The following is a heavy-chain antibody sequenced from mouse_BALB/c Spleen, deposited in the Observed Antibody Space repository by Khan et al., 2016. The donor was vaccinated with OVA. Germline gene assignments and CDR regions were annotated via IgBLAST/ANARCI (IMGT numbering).Heavy chain of an antibody. CDR1: GFSLTTYG. V-gene: IGHV2-4-1*01. Sequence: VQLKQSGPGLVQPSQSLSITCTVSGFSLTTYGVHWVRQSPGKGLEWLGLIWSGGNIDYNAALISRLSISKVNSKTQVFFKINRLQADDTAKYYCARNSYMYDFTYWGQGTLVTVSA. CDR2: IWSGGNI. J-gene: IGHJ3*01. D-gene: IGHD2-14*01. CDR3: ARNSYMYDFTY.